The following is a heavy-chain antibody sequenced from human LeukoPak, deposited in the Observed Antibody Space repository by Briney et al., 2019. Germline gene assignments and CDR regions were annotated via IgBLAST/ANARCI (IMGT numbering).Heavy chain of an antibody. D-gene: IGHD3-22*01. J-gene: IGHJ5*02. CDR2: IYYSGST. Sequence: SETLSLTCTVSGGSISSGGYYWSWIRQHPGKGLEWIGYIYYSGSTYYNPSLKSRVTISVDTSKNQFSLKLSSVTAADTAVYYCVREIGGSGYYYYHWFDPWGQGTLVTVSS. CDR3: VREIGGSGYYYYHWFDP. CDR1: GGSISSGGYY. V-gene: IGHV4-31*03.